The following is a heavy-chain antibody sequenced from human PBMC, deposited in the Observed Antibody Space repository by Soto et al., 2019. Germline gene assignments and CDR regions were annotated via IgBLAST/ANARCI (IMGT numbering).Heavy chain of an antibody. D-gene: IGHD6-19*01. V-gene: IGHV3-30-3*01. Sequence: ESGGGVVPPGRSLRLSCAASGFTFSSYAMHWVRQAPGKGLEWVAVISYDGSNKYYADSVKGRFTISRDNSKNTLYLQMNSLRAEDTAVYYCAREYSSGWYRGAFDIWGQGTMVTVSS. CDR1: GFTFSSYA. CDR3: AREYSSGWYRGAFDI. J-gene: IGHJ3*02. CDR2: ISYDGSNK.